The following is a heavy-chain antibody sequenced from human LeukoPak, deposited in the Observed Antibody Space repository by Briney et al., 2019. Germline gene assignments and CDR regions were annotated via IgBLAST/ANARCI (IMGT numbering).Heavy chain of an antibody. D-gene: IGHD1-26*01. Sequence: PPAGSLRLSCAASALTLTSYAMHCARPAPAKRPEGVGVVADDGSNKDYAGAVKGRVAISRDNSKNTLYLQMNSLRAEDTAVYYCARDPATGIVWGQGTLVTVSS. CDR1: ALTLTSYA. V-gene: IGHV3-30*09. CDR3: ARDPATGIV. J-gene: IGHJ4*02. CDR2: VADDGSNK.